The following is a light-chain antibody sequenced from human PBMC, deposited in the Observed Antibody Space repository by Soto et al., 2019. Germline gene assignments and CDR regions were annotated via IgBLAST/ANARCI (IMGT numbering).Light chain of an antibody. CDR2: AAS. V-gene: IGKV1-9*01. CDR1: QGISSY. CDR3: QQLYSYPIT. Sequence: DIQLTQSPSFLSASVGDSVTITCRASQGISSYLAWYQQKPGKAPKLLIYAASTLQSGVPSRFSGSGSGTEFTLTISSLQPEDFAVYYCQQLYSYPITFGQGTKLEIK. J-gene: IGKJ2*01.